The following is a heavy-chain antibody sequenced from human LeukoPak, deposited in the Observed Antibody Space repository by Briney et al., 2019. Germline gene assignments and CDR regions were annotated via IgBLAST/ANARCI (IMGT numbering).Heavy chain of an antibody. Sequence: ASVKVSCKASGYTFTSYYMHWVRQAPGQGLEWMGIINPSGGSTSYAQKFQGRVTMTRDTSTSTVYMELGSLRSEDTAVYYCARGPPCSSTSCYTPFDYWGQGTLVTVSS. V-gene: IGHV1-46*01. CDR1: GYTFTSYY. CDR2: INPSGGST. J-gene: IGHJ4*02. D-gene: IGHD2-2*02. CDR3: ARGPPCSSTSCYTPFDY.